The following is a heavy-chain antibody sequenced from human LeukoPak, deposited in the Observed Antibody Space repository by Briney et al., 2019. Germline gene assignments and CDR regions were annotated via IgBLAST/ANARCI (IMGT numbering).Heavy chain of an antibody. CDR2: IYYSGST. D-gene: IGHD2-15*01. Sequence: PSETLSLTCACVVYGGSSSGYYWSWIRQPPGKGLEWIGYIYYSGSTNYNPSLKSRVTISVDTSKNQFSLKLSSVTAADTAVYYCARLTESELLLDYWGQGTLVTVSS. CDR3: ARLTESELLLDY. CDR1: GGSSSGYY. J-gene: IGHJ4*02. V-gene: IGHV4-59*08.